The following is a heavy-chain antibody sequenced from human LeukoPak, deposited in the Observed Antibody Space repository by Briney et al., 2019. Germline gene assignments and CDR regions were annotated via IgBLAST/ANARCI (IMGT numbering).Heavy chain of an antibody. D-gene: IGHD5-24*01. Sequence: SETLSLTCTVSGGSISSYYWNWIRQPPGKGLEWIGYIYYSGSSGSTNYNPSLRSLVTTSADTSKNQFSLKMTSVTAADTAVYYCAGGGDGYQTRFDYWGQGTLLTVSS. V-gene: IGHV4-59*01. J-gene: IGHJ4*02. CDR2: IYYSGSSGST. CDR3: AGGGDGYQTRFDY. CDR1: GGSISSYY.